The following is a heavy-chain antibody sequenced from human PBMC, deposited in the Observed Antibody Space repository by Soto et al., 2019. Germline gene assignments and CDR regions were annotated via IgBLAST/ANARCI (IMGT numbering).Heavy chain of an antibody. CDR3: AREAAPHGGGWHY. CDR2: IVPVYGTA. V-gene: IGHV1-69*12. J-gene: IGHJ4*02. D-gene: IGHD6-19*01. CDR1: GDTYSSYE. Sequence: QVQLVQSGAEVKKPGSSVKVSCKASGDTYSSYEINWVRQAPGLGLEWMGGIVPVYGTANYAPKFQGRVTLIADVPTGTTARELSSLRSDDTGVYFCAREAAPHGGGWHYWGQGTLVTVSS.